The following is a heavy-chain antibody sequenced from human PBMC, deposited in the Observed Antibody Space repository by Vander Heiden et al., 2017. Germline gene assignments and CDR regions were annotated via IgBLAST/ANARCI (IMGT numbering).Heavy chain of an antibody. Sequence: QVQLVESGGGVVQPGRSLRLSCAASGFTFSSYGMHWVRQAPGKGLEWWAVIWYDGSNKYYADSVKGRFTNSRDNSKNTLYLQMNSLRAEDTAVYYCARDGELRHFDYWGQGTLVTVSS. V-gene: IGHV3-33*01. J-gene: IGHJ4*02. D-gene: IGHD3-3*01. CDR3: ARDGELRHFDY. CDR2: IWYDGSNK. CDR1: GFTFSSYG.